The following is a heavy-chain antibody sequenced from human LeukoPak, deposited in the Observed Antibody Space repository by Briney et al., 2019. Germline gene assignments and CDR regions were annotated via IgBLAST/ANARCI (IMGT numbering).Heavy chain of an antibody. CDR3: ARGSGQGPAWFDP. Sequence: SQTLSLTCTVSGGSISSGDYYWSWIRQPPGKGLEWIGYIYYSGSTYYNPSLKSRVTISVDTSKNQFSLKLSSVTAADTAVYYCARGSGQGPAWFDPWGQGTLVTVSS. J-gene: IGHJ5*02. V-gene: IGHV4-30-4*01. CDR1: GGSISSGDYY. D-gene: IGHD3-3*01. CDR2: IYYSGST.